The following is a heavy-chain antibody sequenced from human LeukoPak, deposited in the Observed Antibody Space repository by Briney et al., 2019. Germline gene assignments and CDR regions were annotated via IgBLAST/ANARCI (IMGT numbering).Heavy chain of an antibody. CDR2: INPNTGVT. CDR3: ARDPYSSGWDFNWFDP. Sequence: ASVRVSCKASGYTFTGYYMHWVRQAPGQGLEWMGWINPNTGVTKYAQKFQGRVTMTRDTSISTAYMELSRLISDDSAVYYCARDPYSSGWDFNWFDPWGQGTLVTVSS. D-gene: IGHD6-19*01. V-gene: IGHV1-2*02. CDR1: GYTFTGYY. J-gene: IGHJ5*02.